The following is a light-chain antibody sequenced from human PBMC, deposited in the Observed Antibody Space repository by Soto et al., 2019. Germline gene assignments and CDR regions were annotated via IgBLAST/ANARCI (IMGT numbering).Light chain of an antibody. CDR2: AAS. J-gene: IGKJ2*01. V-gene: IGKV1-39*01. Sequence: DIQMTQSPSSLSASVGDRVTITCRASQSISSYLNWYQQKPGKAPKLLIYAASSLQRGVPSRFSSSGSGTDFTLTISSLQHEDFATYYCQQSYSTLGYTFGQGTKLEIK. CDR3: QQSYSTLGYT. CDR1: QSISSY.